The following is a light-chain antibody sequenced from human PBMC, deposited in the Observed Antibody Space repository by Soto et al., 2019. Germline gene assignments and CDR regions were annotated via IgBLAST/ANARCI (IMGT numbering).Light chain of an antibody. CDR1: SSDVGGYNY. V-gene: IGLV2-14*01. Sequence: QSVLTQPASVSGSPGQSITISCTGTSSDVGGYNYVSWYQQHPGKAPKLMIYDVSNRPSGVSNRFSGSNSGTTPSQPISGLQALDEADYYCSSYTSSSSPYVFGTGTKVTVL. CDR3: SSYTSSSSPYV. CDR2: DVS. J-gene: IGLJ1*01.